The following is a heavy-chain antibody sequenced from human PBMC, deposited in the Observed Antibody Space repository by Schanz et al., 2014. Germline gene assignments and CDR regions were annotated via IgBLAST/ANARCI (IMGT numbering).Heavy chain of an antibody. J-gene: IGHJ4*02. CDR1: GFTFRSYS. Sequence: EVQLVESGGSLVQPGGSLRLSCAASGFTFRSYSMNWVRQAPGKGLEWISYISSTSRATYYADSVKGRFTISRDNAKNSLFLQMNSLSAEDTAVYYCAKVAPAATYLDSWGLGTLVTVSS. D-gene: IGHD2-2*01. V-gene: IGHV3-48*04. CDR2: ISSTSRAT. CDR3: AKVAPAATYLDS.